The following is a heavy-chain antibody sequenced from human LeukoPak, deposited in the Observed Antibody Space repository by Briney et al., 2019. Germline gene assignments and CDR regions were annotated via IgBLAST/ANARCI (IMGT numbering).Heavy chain of an antibody. J-gene: IGHJ6*03. V-gene: IGHV1-2*02. D-gene: IGHD3-9*01. CDR1: GYTFTGYY. Sequence: ASVKVSCKASGYTFTGYYMHWVRQAPGQGLEWMGWINPNSGGTNYAQKFQGRVTMTRDTSISTAYMELSRLRSDDTAVYYCARDRIRYFDWLSINPRSYYYYMDVWGKGTTVTVSS. CDR3: ARDRIRYFDWLSINPRSYYYYMDV. CDR2: INPNSGGT.